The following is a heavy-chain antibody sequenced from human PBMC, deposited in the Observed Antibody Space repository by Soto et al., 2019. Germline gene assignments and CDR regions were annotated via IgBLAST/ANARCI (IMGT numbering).Heavy chain of an antibody. J-gene: IGHJ6*02. Sequence: GESLKICFNVSGYRFNNFWIGGVRQIPGKGPEWMGIIYPGDADTRYSPSFEGQVPISADKSISTAYLQWSSLKASDTAMYYCARFGITMLRGDMDVWGQGTKVTVSS. CDR3: ARFGITMLRGDMDV. CDR2: IYPGDADT. CDR1: GYRFNNFW. V-gene: IGHV5-51*01. D-gene: IGHD3-10*01.